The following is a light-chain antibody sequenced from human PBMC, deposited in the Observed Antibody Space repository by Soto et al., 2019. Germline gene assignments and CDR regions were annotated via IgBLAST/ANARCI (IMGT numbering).Light chain of an antibody. V-gene: IGLV2-8*01. CDR1: SSDVGSYKY. CDR2: EVS. CDR3: SSYAGSSNYV. Sequence: QSALTQPPSASGSPGQSVTISCTGTSSDVGSYKYVSWYQQHPGKAPKLIIYEVSKRPSGVPARFSGSKSGNTASLAVSGLQAEDEAVYYCSSYAGSSNYVFGSGTKVTVL. J-gene: IGLJ1*01.